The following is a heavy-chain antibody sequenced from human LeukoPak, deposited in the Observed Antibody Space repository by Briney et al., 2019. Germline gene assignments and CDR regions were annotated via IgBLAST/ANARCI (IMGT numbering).Heavy chain of an antibody. D-gene: IGHD3-22*01. V-gene: IGHV1-69*04. Sequence: GASVKVSCKASGGTFSSYAISWVRQAPGQGLEWMGRIIPILGIANYAQKFQGRVTITADKSTSTAYMELSSLRSEDTAVYYCARERINYDSSGYFVYWGQGTLVTVSS. CDR3: ARERINYDSSGYFVY. CDR1: GGTFSSYA. J-gene: IGHJ4*02. CDR2: IIPILGIA.